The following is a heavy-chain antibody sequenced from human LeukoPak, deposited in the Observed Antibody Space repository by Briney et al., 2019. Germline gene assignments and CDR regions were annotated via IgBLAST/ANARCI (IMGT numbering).Heavy chain of an antibody. Sequence: WASVKVSFKASGYTFTVYYMHWVRQAPGQGLEWMGWINPNSGGTYYAQKFQGRVTLTRDTSISTAYMELSSLRSDDTAVYYCARDGGLRKFDPWGQGALVTVSS. CDR1: GYTFTVYY. V-gene: IGHV1-2*02. CDR2: INPNSGGT. D-gene: IGHD4-23*01. CDR3: ARDGGLRKFDP. J-gene: IGHJ5*02.